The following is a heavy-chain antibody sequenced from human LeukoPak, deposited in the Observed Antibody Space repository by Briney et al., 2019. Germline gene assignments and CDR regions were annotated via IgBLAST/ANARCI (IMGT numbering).Heavy chain of an antibody. D-gene: IGHD5-24*01. J-gene: IGHJ6*03. V-gene: IGHV4-59*01. Sequence: SPSETLSLTCTVSDDSITMYYWTWIRQPPGKGLEWIGYVDHTGSTKFNPSLNGRVSISRDTSNNFFSLRLRSVTAADTAVYNCARVREVENYMDVWGKGTTVTVSS. CDR3: ARVREVENYMDV. CDR2: VDHTGST. CDR1: DDSITMYY.